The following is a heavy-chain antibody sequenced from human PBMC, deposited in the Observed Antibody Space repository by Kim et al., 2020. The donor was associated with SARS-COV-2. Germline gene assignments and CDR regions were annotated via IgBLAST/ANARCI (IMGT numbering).Heavy chain of an antibody. CDR3: ARDYGIPAAGFDY. Sequence: YAQKLQGRDTMTTDTSTSTAYMKLRSLRSDDTAVYYCARDYGIPAAGFDYWGQGTLVTVSS. D-gene: IGHD6-13*01. V-gene: IGHV1-18*01. J-gene: IGHJ4*02.